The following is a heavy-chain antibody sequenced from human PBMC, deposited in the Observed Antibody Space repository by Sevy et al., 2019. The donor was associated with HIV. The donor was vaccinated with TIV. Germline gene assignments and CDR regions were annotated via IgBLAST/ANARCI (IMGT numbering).Heavy chain of an antibody. D-gene: IGHD6-19*01. J-gene: IGHJ4*02. CDR3: AKEWTLLSDWYGEFDY. Sequence: GESLKISCAASGFTFTNYGMHWVRQAPGKGLEWVSGISNSGANTYYADSVRGRFTVSRDNSKKTVYLQLNSLRAEDTAIYYCAKEWTLLSDWYGEFDYWGQGTLVTVSS. V-gene: IGHV3-23*01. CDR2: ISNSGANT. CDR1: GFTFTNYG.